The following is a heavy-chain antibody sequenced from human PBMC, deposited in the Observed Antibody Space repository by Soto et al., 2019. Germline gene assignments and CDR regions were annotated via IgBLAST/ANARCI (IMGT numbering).Heavy chain of an antibody. CDR1: GFTFSSYG. J-gene: IGHJ6*02. V-gene: IGHV3-30*18. CDR3: AKDSLDFWSGYYYYYGMDV. Sequence: SLRLSCAASGFTFSSYGMHWVRQAPGKGLEWVAVISYDGSNKYYADSVKGRFTISRDNSKNTLYLQMNSLRAEDTAVYYCAKDSLDFWSGYYYYYGMDVWGQGTTVTVSS. CDR2: ISYDGSNK. D-gene: IGHD3-3*01.